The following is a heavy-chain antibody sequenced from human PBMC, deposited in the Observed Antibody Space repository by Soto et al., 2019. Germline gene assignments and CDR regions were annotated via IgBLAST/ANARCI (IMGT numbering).Heavy chain of an antibody. V-gene: IGHV2-5*02. Sequence: SGPTLVNPTQTLTLTCTFSGFSLSTSGVGVGWIRQPPGKALEWLALIYWDDDKRYSPSLKSRLTITKDTSKSQVVLTMTNMDPVDTATYYCAHRRVAAAAARFDYWGQGTLVTVSS. D-gene: IGHD6-13*01. CDR1: GFSLSTSGVG. J-gene: IGHJ4*02. CDR2: IYWDDDK. CDR3: AHRRVAAAAARFDY.